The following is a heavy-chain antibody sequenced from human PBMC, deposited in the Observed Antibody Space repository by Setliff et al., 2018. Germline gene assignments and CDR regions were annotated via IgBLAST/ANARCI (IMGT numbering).Heavy chain of an antibody. CDR2: IWNDGSSK. V-gene: IGHV3-33*01. D-gene: IGHD3-22*01. CDR3: ARDYYDSSGYYDYFDY. J-gene: IGHJ4*02. Sequence: GGSLRLSCVASGFTFRNYGMHWVRQAPGKGLEWVTLIWNDGSSKFYGDSVKGRITISRDNSKNTLYLQMNSLRAEDTAVYYCARDYYDSSGYYDYFDYWGQGTLVTVSS. CDR1: GFTFRNYG.